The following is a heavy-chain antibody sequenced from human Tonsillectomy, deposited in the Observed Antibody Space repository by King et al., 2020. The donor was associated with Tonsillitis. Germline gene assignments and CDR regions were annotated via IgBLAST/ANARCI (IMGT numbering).Heavy chain of an antibody. Sequence: QLVQSGAEVKKPGASVKVSCKASGYTFTSYGISWVRQAPGQGLEWMGWISAYNGNTNYAQKLQGRVTMTTDTSQSTDYMELTRLRSDDTSVYYCARARCSGGSCYSGSDYWGQGPLVTVSS. J-gene: IGHJ4*02. D-gene: IGHD2-15*01. CDR1: GYTFTSYG. CDR2: ISAYNGNT. CDR3: ARARCSGGSCYSGSDY. V-gene: IGHV1-18*01.